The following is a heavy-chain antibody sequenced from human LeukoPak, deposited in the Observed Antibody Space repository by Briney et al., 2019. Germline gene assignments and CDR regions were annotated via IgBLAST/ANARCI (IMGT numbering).Heavy chain of an antibody. V-gene: IGHV2-70*11. CDR3: ARFKWELRGFDY. D-gene: IGHD1-26*01. J-gene: IGHJ4*02. Sequence: SGPTLVKPTQTLTLTCTFSGFSLSTSGMCVSWIRQPPGKALEWLARIVWDDDKYYSTSLKIRLTISKDTSKNQVVLTMTNMDPVDTATYYCARFKWELRGFDYWGQGTLVTVSS. CDR1: GFSLSTSGMC. CDR2: IVWDDDK.